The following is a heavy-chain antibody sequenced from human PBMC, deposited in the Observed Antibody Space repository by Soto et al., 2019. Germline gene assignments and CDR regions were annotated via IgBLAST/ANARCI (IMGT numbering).Heavy chain of an antibody. D-gene: IGHD6-13*01. Sequence: SETVSLTCTVSGGSISSYYWSWIRQPPGKGLEWIGYIYYSGSTNYNPSLKSRVTISVDTSKNQFSLKLSSVTAADTAVYYCARRYSSAFDIWGQGTMVTVSS. CDR3: ARRYSSAFDI. J-gene: IGHJ3*02. V-gene: IGHV4-59*08. CDR1: GGSISSYY. CDR2: IYYSGST.